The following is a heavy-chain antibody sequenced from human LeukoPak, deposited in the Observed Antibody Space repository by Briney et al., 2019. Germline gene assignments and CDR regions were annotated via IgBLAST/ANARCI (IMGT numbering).Heavy chain of an antibody. Sequence: SGTLSLTCTVSGGSISSSRYYWGWIRQPPGKGLEWIGNIYYSGRTYYNPSLKSRVTISVDTPKNQFSLKLSSVTAADTAVYYCARGVTMIVVVIHDWYFDLWGRGTLVTVSS. CDR3: ARGVTMIVVVIHDWYFDL. CDR1: GGSISSSRYY. CDR2: IYYSGRT. D-gene: IGHD3-22*01. J-gene: IGHJ2*01. V-gene: IGHV4-39*01.